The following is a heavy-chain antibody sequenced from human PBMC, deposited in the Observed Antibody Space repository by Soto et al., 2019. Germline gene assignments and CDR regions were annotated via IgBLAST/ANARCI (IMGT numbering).Heavy chain of an antibody. J-gene: IGHJ3*01. V-gene: IGHV3-48*02. CDR3: ARNVDL. D-gene: IGHD2-21*01. CDR1: GFSFSNYN. Sequence: GGPLRLSCVASGFSFSNYNMNWVRQAPGKGLEWLSYISSDNITKYYADSVRGRFTISRDSAKNSLYLQMNSLRDEDTAVYFCARNVDLWGQGTMVTVSS. CDR2: ISSDNITK.